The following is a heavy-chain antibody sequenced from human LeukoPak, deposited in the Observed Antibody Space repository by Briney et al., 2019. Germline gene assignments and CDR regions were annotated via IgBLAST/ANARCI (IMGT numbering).Heavy chain of an antibody. D-gene: IGHD1-7*01. CDR3: ARGSYNSNYAQD. CDR2: ISSSSSYI. CDR1: GFTFSSYS. J-gene: IGHJ4*02. Sequence: PGGSLRLSCAASGFTFSSYSMNWVRQAPGKGLEWVSSISSSSSYIYYADSVKGRFTISRDNAKNSLYLQMNSLRAEDTAVYYCARGSYNSNYAQDWGQGTLVTVSS. V-gene: IGHV3-21*01.